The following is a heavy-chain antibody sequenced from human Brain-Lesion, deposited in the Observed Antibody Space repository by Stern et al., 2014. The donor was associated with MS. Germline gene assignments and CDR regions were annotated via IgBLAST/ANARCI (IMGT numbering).Heavy chain of an antibody. CDR1: GFTFSNSW. Sequence: EVQLVESGGGFVQPGGSLRLSCAASGFTFSNSWMHWVRQAPGQGLVWVSRINRDGGTTTYAGPVKGRFTISRDNAKNTLYLQMSSLRAEDTAVYYCTILSGPYDHWGQGTLVTVSS. V-gene: IGHV3-74*02. CDR3: TILSGPYDH. J-gene: IGHJ4*02. CDR2: INRDGGTT. D-gene: IGHD3-10*01.